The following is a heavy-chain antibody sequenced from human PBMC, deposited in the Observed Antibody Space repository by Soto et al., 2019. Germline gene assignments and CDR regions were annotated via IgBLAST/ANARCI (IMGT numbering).Heavy chain of an antibody. J-gene: IGHJ4*02. D-gene: IGHD3-10*01. Sequence: QVQLVQSGAEVKRPGSSVKVSCKAPGDTFNFYSINWVRQAPGLGLEWMGRVNPILSMSNYAQRFQGRVTMTADKSTRTAYMELSGLRSEDTAIYYCATSYGSGYRAFDFWGQGALVTVSS. CDR2: VNPILSMS. CDR1: GDTFNFYS. CDR3: ATSYGSGYRAFDF. V-gene: IGHV1-69*04.